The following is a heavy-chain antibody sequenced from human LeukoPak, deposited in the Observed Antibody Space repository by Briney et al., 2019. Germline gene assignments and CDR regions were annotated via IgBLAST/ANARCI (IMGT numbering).Heavy chain of an antibody. CDR3: AKDVFELYDIYDH. D-gene: IGHD3-9*01. J-gene: IGHJ4*02. CDR2: ISGNGGST. Sequence: GGSLRLSCTASGFTFSNYAMSWVRQAPGKGLEWVSAISGNGGSTFDADSVKSRFTISRDNSKNTLYLQMNSLRAEDTAIYYCAKDVFELYDIYDHWGQGTLVTVSS. CDR1: GFTFSNYA. V-gene: IGHV3-23*01.